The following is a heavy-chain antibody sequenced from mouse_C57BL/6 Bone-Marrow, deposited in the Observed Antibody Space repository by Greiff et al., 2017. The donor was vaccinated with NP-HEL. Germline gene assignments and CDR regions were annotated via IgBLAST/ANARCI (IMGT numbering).Heavy chain of an antibody. D-gene: IGHD1-1*01. CDR2: IDPSDSYT. CDR1: GYTFTSYW. J-gene: IGHJ4*01. CDR3: ARWGTTGSMGEY. Sequence: QVQLKQPGAELVRPGTSVKLSCKASGYTFTSYWMHWVKQRPGQGLEWIGVIDPSDSYTNYNQKFKGKATLTVDTSSSTAYMQLSSLTSEDSAVYYFARWGTTGSMGEYWGQGTSVTVSS. V-gene: IGHV1-59*01.